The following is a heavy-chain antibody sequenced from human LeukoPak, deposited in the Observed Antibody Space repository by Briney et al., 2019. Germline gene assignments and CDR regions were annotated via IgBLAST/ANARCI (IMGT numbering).Heavy chain of an antibody. CDR2: ISSSSSYI. CDR1: GFTFSSYS. J-gene: IGHJ3*02. V-gene: IGHV3-21*04. CDR3: AKDEDYDFWSGHHAFDI. D-gene: IGHD3-3*01. Sequence: PGGSLRLSCAASGFTFSSYSMNWVRQAPGKGLEWVSSISSSSSYIYYADSVKCRFTISRDNAKNSLYLQMNSLRAEDMALYYCAKDEDYDFWSGHHAFDIWGQGTMVTVSS.